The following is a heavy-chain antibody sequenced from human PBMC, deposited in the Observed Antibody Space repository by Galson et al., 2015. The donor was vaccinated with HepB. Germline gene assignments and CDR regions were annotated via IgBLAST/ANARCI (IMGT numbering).Heavy chain of an antibody. CDR2: ISYDGSNK. J-gene: IGHJ4*02. D-gene: IGHD1-26*01. Sequence: SLRLSCAASGFTFSSYGMHWVRQAPGKGLEWVAVISYDGSNKYYADSVKGRFTISRDNSKNTLYLQMNSLRAEDTAVYYCAKDAGVGATFDYWGQGTLVTVSS. CDR3: AKDAGVGATFDY. V-gene: IGHV3-30*18. CDR1: GFTFSSYG.